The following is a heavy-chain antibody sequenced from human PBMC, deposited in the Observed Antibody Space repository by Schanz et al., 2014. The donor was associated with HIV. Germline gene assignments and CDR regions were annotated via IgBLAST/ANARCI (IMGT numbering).Heavy chain of an antibody. J-gene: IGHJ6*02. Sequence: VQLVESGGGVVQPGGSLRLSCAASGFNFNNYAMTWVRQAPGKGQEGVANIKEDGSEKYHADSVKGRFTISRDNAKNSLFLQMESLRAEDTAVYYCARDGGEVWGQGTTVTVSS. CDR2: IKEDGSEK. D-gene: IGHD3-16*01. CDR1: GFNFNNYA. CDR3: ARDGGEV. V-gene: IGHV3-7*01.